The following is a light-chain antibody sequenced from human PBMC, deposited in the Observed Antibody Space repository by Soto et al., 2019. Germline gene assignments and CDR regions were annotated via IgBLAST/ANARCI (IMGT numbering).Light chain of an antibody. CDR1: SSNIGAGYD. V-gene: IGLV1-40*01. CDR2: GNS. Sequence: QSVLTQPPSVSGAPGQRVTISCTGSSSNIGAGYDVHWYQQLPGTAPKLLIYGNSNRPSGVPDRFSGSKSGTSASLAITGLQAGDEADYYCQSYDRSLGGYVFGAGTKVTVL. CDR3: QSYDRSLGGYV. J-gene: IGLJ1*01.